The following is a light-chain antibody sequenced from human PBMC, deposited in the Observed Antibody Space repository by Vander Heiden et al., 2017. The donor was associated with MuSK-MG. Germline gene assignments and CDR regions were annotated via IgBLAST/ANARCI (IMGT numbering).Light chain of an antibody. J-gene: IGLJ3*02. Sequence: QSALTQPPSASGSPGQSVTISCTGTSSDVGGYNYVSWYQQPPGKAPKLMIYDVSKRPSGVPDRFSGSKSGTTASMTVSGLQAEDEADYYCSSYAGSNNWVFGGGTKLTVL. CDR1: SSDVGGYNY. CDR3: SSYAGSNNWV. CDR2: DVS. V-gene: IGLV2-8*01.